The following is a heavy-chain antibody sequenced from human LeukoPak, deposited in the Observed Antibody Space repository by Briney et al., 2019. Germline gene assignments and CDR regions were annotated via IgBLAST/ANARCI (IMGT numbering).Heavy chain of an antibody. J-gene: IGHJ4*02. Sequence: ASVKVSCKASGGTFSSYAISWVRQAPGQGLEWMGRIIPILGIANYAQKFQGRVTITADKSTSTAYMELSSLRSEDTAVYYCARDGREGDLDFDYWGQGTLVTVSS. CDR1: GGTFSSYA. D-gene: IGHD2-15*01. CDR3: ARDGREGDLDFDY. CDR2: IIPILGIA. V-gene: IGHV1-69*04.